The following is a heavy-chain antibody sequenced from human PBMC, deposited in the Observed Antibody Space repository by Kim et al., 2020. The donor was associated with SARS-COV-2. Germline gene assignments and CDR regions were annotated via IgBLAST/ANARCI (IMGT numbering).Heavy chain of an antibody. CDR3: ARDGHRLDNGGYYLDY. V-gene: IGHV3-21*01. J-gene: IGHJ4*02. CDR1: GFTFSTYS. Sequence: GGSLRLSCAVSGFTFSTYSMNWVRQAPGKGLEWVSYISSSSSYIYYADSVKGRFTISRDNAKNSLYLHMNSLRAEDTAVYYCARDGHRLDNGGYYLDYWGQGTPVTVPS. CDR2: ISSSSSYI. D-gene: IGHD4-17*01.